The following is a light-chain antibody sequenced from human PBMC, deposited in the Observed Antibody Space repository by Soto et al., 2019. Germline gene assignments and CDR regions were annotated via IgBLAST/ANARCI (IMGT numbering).Light chain of an antibody. CDR3: QQYGSLPPYT. CDR1: QSVAGRY. Sequence: EIVLTQSPATLSLSPGERATLSCGASQSVAGRYLAWYQQKPGLAPRLLIYDASNRATDIPDRFSGSGSGTDFTLTISRLEPEDFAVYYCQQYGSLPPYTFGQGTKLEIK. CDR2: DAS. V-gene: IGKV3D-20*01. J-gene: IGKJ2*01.